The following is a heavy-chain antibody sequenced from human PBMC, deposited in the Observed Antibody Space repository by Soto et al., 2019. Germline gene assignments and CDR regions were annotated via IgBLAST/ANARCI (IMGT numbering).Heavy chain of an antibody. D-gene: IGHD3-16*02. J-gene: IGHJ6*03. V-gene: IGHV3-11*01. CDR1: GFTFSDYY. Sequence: GVSLRLSCAASGFTFSDYYMSWIRQAPGKGLEWVSYISSSGSTIYYADSVKGRFTISRDNAKNSLYLQMNSLRAEDTAVYYCARVVITFGGVIEDYYYYYMDVWGKGTTVTVSS. CDR2: ISSSGSTI. CDR3: ARVVITFGGVIEDYYYYYMDV.